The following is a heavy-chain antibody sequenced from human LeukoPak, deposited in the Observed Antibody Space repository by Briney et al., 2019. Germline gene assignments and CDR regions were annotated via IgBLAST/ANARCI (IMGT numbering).Heavy chain of an antibody. CDR2: IGAYNGNT. CDR1: GYTFTSYG. D-gene: IGHD3-3*01. Sequence: ASVKVSCKASGYTFTSYGITWVRQAPGQGLEWMGWIGAYNGNTNYAQKLQGRVTMTTDTSTSTAYMELRSLRSDDTAVYYCARDRELRFLEWLPIDYWGQGTLVTVSS. V-gene: IGHV1-18*01. CDR3: ARDRELRFLEWLPIDY. J-gene: IGHJ4*02.